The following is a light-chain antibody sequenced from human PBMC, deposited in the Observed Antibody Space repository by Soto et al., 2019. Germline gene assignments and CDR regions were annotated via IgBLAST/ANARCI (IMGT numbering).Light chain of an antibody. Sequence: QSALTQPASVSGSPGQSITISCTGTSSDVGSYNLVSWYQQHPGKAPKLMIYEGSKRPSGVSNRFSGSKSGNTASLTISGFQAEDEADYYCCSYAGSSTLCVFGTGTKVTVL. J-gene: IGLJ1*01. V-gene: IGLV2-23*01. CDR2: EGS. CDR3: CSYAGSSTLCV. CDR1: SSDVGSYNL.